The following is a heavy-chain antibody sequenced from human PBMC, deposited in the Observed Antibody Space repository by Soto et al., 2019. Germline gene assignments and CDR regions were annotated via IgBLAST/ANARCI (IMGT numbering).Heavy chain of an antibody. D-gene: IGHD5-18*01. Sequence: GGSLRLSCAASGFTFSSYAMSWVRQAPGRGLEWVSAISGSGGNTYYGDSVKGRFTISRDNSKNALYLQLNSLRVEDTAVYYCAKDPSVDTAYYFDYWGQG. J-gene: IGHJ4*02. CDR3: AKDPSVDTAYYFDY. CDR1: GFTFSSYA. V-gene: IGHV3-23*01. CDR2: ISGSGGNT.